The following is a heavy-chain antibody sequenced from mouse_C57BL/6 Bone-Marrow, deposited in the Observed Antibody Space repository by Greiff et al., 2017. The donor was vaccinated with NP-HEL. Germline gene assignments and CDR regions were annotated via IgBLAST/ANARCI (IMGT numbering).Heavy chain of an antibody. D-gene: IGHD1-1*01. J-gene: IGHJ4*01. CDR1: GYTFTSYW. CDR3: ASPITTVVPYAMDY. CDR2: IDPNSGGT. V-gene: IGHV1-72*01. Sequence: QVQLQQPGAELVKPGASVKLSCKASGYTFTSYWMHWVKQRPGRGLEWIGRIDPNSGGTKYNEQFKRKATLTVDKPSSTAYMQLSSLTSEDSAVYYCASPITTVVPYAMDYWGQGTSVTVSS.